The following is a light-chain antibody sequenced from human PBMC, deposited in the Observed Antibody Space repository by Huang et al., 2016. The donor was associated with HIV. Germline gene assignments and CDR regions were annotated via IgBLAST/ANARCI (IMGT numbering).Light chain of an antibody. V-gene: IGKV2-28*01. CDR1: RSLLHSNGYNY. CDR2: LGS. Sequence: VMTQSPLSLSVTPGETASISCRSSRSLLHSNGYNYLDWYLQRPGQSPQLLIYLGSNRASGVPDRVSGSGSGTDFTLKISRVEAKDVGVYYCMQGLQTLTFGQGTRLEIK. CDR3: MQGLQTLT. J-gene: IGKJ5*01.